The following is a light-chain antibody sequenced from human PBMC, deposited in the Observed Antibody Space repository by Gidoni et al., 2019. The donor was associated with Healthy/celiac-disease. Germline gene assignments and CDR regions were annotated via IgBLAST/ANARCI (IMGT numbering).Light chain of an antibody. CDR1: QSVSSSD. V-gene: IGKV3-20*01. Sequence: DIVLTQSPGTLSLSPGERATLSCRDSQSVSSSDLAGYQQKPGQAPRLLIYGASSRDTGIPDMFSGSGSGTDFTLTISRLEPEDFAVYYCQQYGSSPETFGQGTKVEIK. CDR3: QQYGSSPET. J-gene: IGKJ1*01. CDR2: GAS.